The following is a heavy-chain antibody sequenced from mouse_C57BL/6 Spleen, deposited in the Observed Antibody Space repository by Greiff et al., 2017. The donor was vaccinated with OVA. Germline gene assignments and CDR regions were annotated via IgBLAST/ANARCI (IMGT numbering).Heavy chain of an antibody. CDR2: FHPYNDDT. J-gene: IGHJ2*01. CDR3: AICGSSYDEDY. Sequence: VQLKESGAELVKPGASVKMSCKASGYTFTTYPIEWMKQNHGKSLEWIGNFHPYNDDTKYNEKFKGKATLTAEKSSSTVYLELSRLTSDDSAVYYCAICGSSYDEDYWGQGTTLTVSS. CDR1: GYTFTTYP. V-gene: IGHV1-47*01. D-gene: IGHD1-1*01.